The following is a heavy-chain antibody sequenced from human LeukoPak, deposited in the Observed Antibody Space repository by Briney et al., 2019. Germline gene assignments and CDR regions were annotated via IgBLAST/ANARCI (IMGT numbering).Heavy chain of an antibody. CDR1: GDSISSGDYY. V-gene: IGHV4-61*08. CDR3: ARANYDYYDSSGYHPALDY. J-gene: IGHJ4*02. D-gene: IGHD3-22*01. Sequence: SQTLSLTCTVSGDSISSGDYYWSWIRQPPGKGLEWIGYIYYSGSTNYNPSLKSRVTISVDTSKNQFSLKLSSVTAADTAVYYCARANYDYYDSSGYHPALDYWGQGTLVTVSS. CDR2: IYYSGST.